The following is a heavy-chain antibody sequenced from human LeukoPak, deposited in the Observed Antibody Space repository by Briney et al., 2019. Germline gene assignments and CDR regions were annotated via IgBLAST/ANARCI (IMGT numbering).Heavy chain of an antibody. Sequence: GASVKVSCKASGYTFTSYGISWVRQAPGQGLEWMGWISAYNGNTNYAQKLQGRVTMTTDTSTSTAYMELRSLRSDDTAVYYCAGESGGKNSGSYPDYWGQGTLVTVSS. J-gene: IGHJ4*02. CDR2: ISAYNGNT. D-gene: IGHD1-26*01. CDR1: GYTFTSYG. V-gene: IGHV1-18*01. CDR3: AGESGGKNSGSYPDY.